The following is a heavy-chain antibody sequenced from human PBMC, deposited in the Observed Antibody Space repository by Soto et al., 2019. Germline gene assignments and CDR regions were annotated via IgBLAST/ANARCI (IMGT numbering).Heavy chain of an antibody. D-gene: IGHD3-10*01. CDR3: ARVVRYFDY. J-gene: IGHJ4*02. CDR2: IGGSTSYT. Sequence: QVQLVESGGGLVKPGGSLRLSCAASGFTFSDYYMSWIRQAPGKGLEWVSYIGGSTSYTNYADSVKGRFTISRDNAKESLYLQLNSLRAEDTAVYYCARVVRYFDYWGQGTLVTVSS. V-gene: IGHV3-11*05. CDR1: GFTFSDYY.